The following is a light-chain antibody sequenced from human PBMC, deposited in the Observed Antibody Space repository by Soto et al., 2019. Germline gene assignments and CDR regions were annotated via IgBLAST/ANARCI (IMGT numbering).Light chain of an antibody. V-gene: IGLV2-14*01. CDR2: EVN. CDR3: SSYTTRNSPVV. CDR1: RSDVGGYNY. Sequence: SVLNQPASLSGSPGPAITISFTGSRSDVGGYNYVSWYQQHPGKAPKIMIYEVNNRPSGVSNRFSGSQSGNTASLTISGLQAEDEADYYCSSYTTRNSPVVFGGGTKLTVL. J-gene: IGLJ2*01.